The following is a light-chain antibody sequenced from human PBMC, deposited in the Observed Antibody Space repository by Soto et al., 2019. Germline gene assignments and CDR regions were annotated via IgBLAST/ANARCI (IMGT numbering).Light chain of an antibody. V-gene: IGLV1-40*01. Sequence: QPVLTQPPSVSGAPGQRVTISCSGSSYNIGAGYDVHWYQQLPGTAPKLLIPANNIRPSGGPDRFSGSKSGTSASLAITGLPAEDEADYYCQSYYSSRSGSGVFGGGTKLTVL. CDR2: ANN. CDR1: SYNIGAGYD. J-gene: IGLJ3*02. CDR3: QSYYSSRSGSGV.